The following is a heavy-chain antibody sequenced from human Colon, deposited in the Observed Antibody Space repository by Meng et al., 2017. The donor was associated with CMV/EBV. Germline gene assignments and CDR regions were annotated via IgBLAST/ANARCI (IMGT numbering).Heavy chain of an antibody. CDR1: GFSFSTSTYY. CDR2: IYFRGAT. D-gene: IGHD2-15*01. V-gene: IGHV4-39*07. J-gene: IGHJ5*01. Sequence: ESLKISCTVSGFSFSTSTYYWAWIRQPPGRGLEWIGSIYFRGATYYNPSLKSRVAMSLDTSKSQFSLNLTSVTAADTAMYYCAREGYPGGSEFGPWGQGTLVTVSS. CDR3: AREGYPGGSEFGP.